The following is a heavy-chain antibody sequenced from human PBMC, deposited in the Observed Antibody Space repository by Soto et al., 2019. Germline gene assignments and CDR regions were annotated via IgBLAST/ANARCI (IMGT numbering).Heavy chain of an antibody. J-gene: IGHJ1*01. Sequence: QVQLVESGGGVVQPGRSLRLSCAASGFTFSSYGMHGVRQAPGKGLEWVAVISFDGSNKYYADSVKGRFTISRDNSKNTLYLQMNSLRAEDTAVYYCATNAGGSGYYPVAEYFQHWGQGTLVTVSS. CDR2: ISFDGSNK. CDR1: GFTFSSYG. V-gene: IGHV3-30*03. CDR3: ATNAGGSGYYPVAEYFQH. D-gene: IGHD3-22*01.